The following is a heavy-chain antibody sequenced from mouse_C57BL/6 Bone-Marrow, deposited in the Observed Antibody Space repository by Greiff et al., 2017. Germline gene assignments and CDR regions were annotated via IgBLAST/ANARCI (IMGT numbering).Heavy chain of an antibody. CDR3: ARNWDWYFDV. V-gene: IGHV1-82*01. Sequence: QVQLQQSGPELVKPGASVKISCKASGYAFSSSWMNWVKQRPGKGLEWIGRIYPGDGDTNYNGTFKGKATLTADKSSSTAYMQLSSLTSEDAAVYFCARNWDWYFDVWGTGTTVTVSS. J-gene: IGHJ1*03. CDR2: IYPGDGDT. CDR1: GYAFSSSW. D-gene: IGHD4-1*01.